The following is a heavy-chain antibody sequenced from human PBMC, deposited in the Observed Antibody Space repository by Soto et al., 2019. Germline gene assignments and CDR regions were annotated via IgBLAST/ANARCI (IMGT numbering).Heavy chain of an antibody. CDR1: GYTLTELS. J-gene: IGHJ4*02. Sequence: ASVKVSCKVSGYTLTELSMHWVRQAPGKGLEWMGGFDPEDGETIYAQKFQGRVTMTEDTSTDTAYMELRSLRSDDTAVYYCAAWSVAPRTLVPVLNYWGQGTLVTVSS. CDR2: FDPEDGET. CDR3: AAWSVAPRTLVPVLNY. V-gene: IGHV1-24*01. D-gene: IGHD2-21*01.